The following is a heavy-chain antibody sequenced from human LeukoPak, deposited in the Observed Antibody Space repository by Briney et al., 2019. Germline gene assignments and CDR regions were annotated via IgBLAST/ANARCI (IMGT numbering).Heavy chain of an antibody. V-gene: IGHV6-1*01. Sequence: SQTLSLTCAISGDSVSSNSAAWNWIRQSPSRGLEWLGRTYYRSKWNYDYALSVKSRIVINPDTSKNQFSLQLNSVTPDDTAVYYCARQASTDIYYYGLDVWGQGTTVAVSS. CDR2: TYYRSKWNY. CDR1: GDSVSSNSAA. D-gene: IGHD1-1*01. CDR3: ARQASTDIYYYGLDV. J-gene: IGHJ6*02.